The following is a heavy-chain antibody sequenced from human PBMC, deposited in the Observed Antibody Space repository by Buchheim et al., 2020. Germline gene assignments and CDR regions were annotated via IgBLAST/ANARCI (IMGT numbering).Heavy chain of an antibody. J-gene: IGHJ3*02. D-gene: IGHD4-23*01. CDR3: AKLVPELYGGNSRAGAFDI. CDR2: ISYDGSNK. CDR1: GFTFSSYG. Sequence: QVQLVESGGGVVQPGRSLRLSCAASGFTFSSYGMHWVRQAPGKGLEWVAVISYDGSNKYYADSVKGRFTISRDNSKNTLYLQMNSLRAEDTAVYYCAKLVPELYGGNSRAGAFDIWGQGT. V-gene: IGHV3-30*18.